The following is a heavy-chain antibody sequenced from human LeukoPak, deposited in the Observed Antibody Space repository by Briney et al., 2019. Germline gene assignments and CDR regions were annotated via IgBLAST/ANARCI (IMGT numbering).Heavy chain of an antibody. D-gene: IGHD3-3*01. V-gene: IGHV3-21*01. CDR1: GFTFSSYS. CDR3: ARDGTIFGVVSSYYYGMDV. CDR2: ISSSSSYI. Sequence: GGSLSLSCAASGFTFSSYSMNWVRQAPGKGLEWFSSISSSSSYIYYADSVKGRFTISRDNAKNSLYLQMNRLRAEDTAVYYCARDGTIFGVVSSYYYGMDVWGQGTTVTVS. J-gene: IGHJ6*02.